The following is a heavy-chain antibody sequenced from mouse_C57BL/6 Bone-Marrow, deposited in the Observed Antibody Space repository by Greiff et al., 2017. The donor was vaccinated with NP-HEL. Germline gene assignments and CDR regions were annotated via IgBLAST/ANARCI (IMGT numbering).Heavy chain of an antibody. D-gene: IGHD1-1*01. Sequence: EVQLVESGGGLVKPGGSLKLSCAASGFTFSDYGMHWVRQAPEKGLEWVAYISSGSSTIYYADTVKGRFTISRDNAKNTLFLQMTSLRSEDTAMYYCAKTFYYGSSHFDYWDQGTTLTVSS. V-gene: IGHV5-17*01. J-gene: IGHJ2*01. CDR2: ISSGSSTI. CDR3: AKTFYYGSSHFDY. CDR1: GFTFSDYG.